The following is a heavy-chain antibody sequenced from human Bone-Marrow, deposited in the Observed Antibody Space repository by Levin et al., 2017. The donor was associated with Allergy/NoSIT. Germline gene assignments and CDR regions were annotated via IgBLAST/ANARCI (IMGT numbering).Heavy chain of an antibody. CDR3: TRAPSGGYDSSGDHPVVWADY. CDR2: IRSKAYGGTT. D-gene: IGHD3-22*01. CDR1: GFTFGDYA. J-gene: IGHJ4*02. Sequence: GGSLRLSCTASGFTFGDYAMSWFRQAPGKGLEWVGFIRSKAYGGTTEYAASVKGRFTISRDDSKSIAYLQMNSLKTEDTAVYYCTRAPSGGYDSSGDHPVVWADYWGQGTLVTVSS. V-gene: IGHV3-49*03.